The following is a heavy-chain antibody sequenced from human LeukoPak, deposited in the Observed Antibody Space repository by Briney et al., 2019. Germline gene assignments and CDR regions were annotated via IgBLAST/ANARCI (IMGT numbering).Heavy chain of an antibody. Sequence: SVKVSCKASGSTFSSYAISWVRQAPGQRLEWMGGIIPIFGTANYAQKFQGRVTITADESTSTAYLELSSLRSEDTAVYFCARGGENYFDSAIDYWGQGTLVTVSS. CDR2: IIPIFGTA. J-gene: IGHJ4*02. D-gene: IGHD2/OR15-2a*01. V-gene: IGHV1-69*13. CDR1: GSTFSSYA. CDR3: ARGGENYFDSAIDY.